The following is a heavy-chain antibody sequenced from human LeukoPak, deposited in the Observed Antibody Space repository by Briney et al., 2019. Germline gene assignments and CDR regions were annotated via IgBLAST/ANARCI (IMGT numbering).Heavy chain of an antibody. D-gene: IGHD3-22*01. V-gene: IGHV1-8*01. CDR1: GHTFTSYD. CDR3: ARRSDDYDSSAYYH. J-gene: IGHJ4*02. Sequence: ASVKVSCKPSGHTFTSYDLNWVRQATGQGLEWMGWVNPNSGNTGYAQKFQARVTMTMDPSISTAYMELSSLRSEDTAVYYCARRSDDYDSSAYYHWGQGTLVTVSS. CDR2: VNPNSGNT.